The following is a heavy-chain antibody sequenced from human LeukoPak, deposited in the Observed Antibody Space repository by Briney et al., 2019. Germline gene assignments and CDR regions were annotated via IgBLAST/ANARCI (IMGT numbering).Heavy chain of an antibody. CDR1: GFTFISYS. Sequence: GGSLRLSCAASGFTFISYSMNWVRQAPGKGLEWVSSISSSSTYIYYADSVKGRFTISRDSAKNSLYLQMNSLRAEDTAVYYCARDGGWEPNYFDYWGQGTLVTVSS. CDR3: ARDGGWEPNYFDY. D-gene: IGHD1-26*01. CDR2: ISSSSTYI. V-gene: IGHV3-21*01. J-gene: IGHJ4*02.